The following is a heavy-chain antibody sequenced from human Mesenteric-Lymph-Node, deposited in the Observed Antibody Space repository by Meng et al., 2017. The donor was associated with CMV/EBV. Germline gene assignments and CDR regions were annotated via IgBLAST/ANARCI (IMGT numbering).Heavy chain of an antibody. CDR1: GFTFSSYG. D-gene: IGHD6-19*01. V-gene: IGHV3-30*02. CDR2: IRYDGTNK. Sequence: GGSLRLSCAASGFTFSSYGMHWVRQAPGKGLEWVAIIRYDGTNKYYADSVKGRFTISRDNSKNTLYLQMNSLRAEDTAVYYCARGWYSSGWFHFDYWGQGTLVTVSS. J-gene: IGHJ4*02. CDR3: ARGWYSSGWFHFDY.